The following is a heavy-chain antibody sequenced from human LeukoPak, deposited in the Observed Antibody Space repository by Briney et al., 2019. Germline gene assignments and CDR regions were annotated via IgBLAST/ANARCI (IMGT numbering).Heavy chain of an antibody. V-gene: IGHV3-30*02. Sequence: PGGSLRLSCAASGFTFSSYGMHWVRQAPGKGLEWVAFIRYDGSNKYYADSVKGRFTISRDNSKNTLYLQMNSLRAEDTAVYYCARGFRGSMYYDFWSGYYSLDYWGQGTLVTVSS. CDR2: IRYDGSNK. CDR3: ARGFRGSMYYDFWSGYYSLDY. D-gene: IGHD3-3*01. CDR1: GFTFSSYG. J-gene: IGHJ4*02.